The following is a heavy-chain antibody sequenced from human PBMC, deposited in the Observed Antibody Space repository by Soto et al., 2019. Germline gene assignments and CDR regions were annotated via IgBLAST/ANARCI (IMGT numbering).Heavy chain of an antibody. Sequence: GGSLRLSCAASGFTFSSYWMSWVRQAPGKGLEWVANIKQDVSEKYYVDSVKGRFTISRDNAKNSLYLQMNSLRAEDTAVYYCARDRRGYSGYDAIYYYYMDVWGKGTTVTVSS. J-gene: IGHJ6*03. CDR3: ARDRRGYSGYDAIYYYYMDV. CDR1: GFTFSSYW. D-gene: IGHD5-12*01. CDR2: IKQDVSEK. V-gene: IGHV3-7*01.